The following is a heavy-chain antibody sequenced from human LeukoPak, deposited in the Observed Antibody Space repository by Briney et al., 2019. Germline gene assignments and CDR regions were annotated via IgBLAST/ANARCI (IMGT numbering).Heavy chain of an antibody. Sequence: GGSLRLSCAASGFTLTSDSMNWVRQAPGKGLEWISYISSGATTTYYADSVKGRFTISRDNAGNSLYLQINSLRVDDTAVYYCAKGTVGAKYWGQGALVIVSS. CDR3: AKGTVGAKY. V-gene: IGHV3-48*04. CDR1: GFTLTSDS. D-gene: IGHD1-26*01. CDR2: ISSGATTT. J-gene: IGHJ4*02.